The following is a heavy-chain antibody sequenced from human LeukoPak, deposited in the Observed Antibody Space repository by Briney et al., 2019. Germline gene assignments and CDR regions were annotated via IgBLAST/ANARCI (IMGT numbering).Heavy chain of an antibody. J-gene: IGHJ6*03. CDR3: ARVGRAAAGTPSTRYYYYSMDV. V-gene: IGHV1-69*06. CDR2: IIPIFGTA. D-gene: IGHD6-13*01. CDR1: GGTFSSYA. Sequence: ASVKVSCKASGGTFSSYAISWVRQAPGQGLEWMGGIIPIFGTANYAQKFQGRVTITADKSTSTAYMELSSLRSEDTAVYYCARVGRAAAGTPSTRYYYYSMDVWGKGTTVTVSS.